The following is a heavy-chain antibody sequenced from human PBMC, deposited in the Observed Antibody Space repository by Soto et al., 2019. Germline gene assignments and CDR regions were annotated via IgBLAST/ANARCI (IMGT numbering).Heavy chain of an antibody. V-gene: IGHV3-11*01. CDR1: GFTFSGYY. CDR3: ARENEQWVAADN. CDR2: ITSSGSTI. Sequence: VQLVESGGGLVKPGGSLRLSCAASGFTFSGYYMSWIRQAPGKGLEWVSYITSSGSTIYYADSVKGRFTISRDNAKNSMYLQMNSLRAEDTAVYYCARENEQWVAADNWGQGTLVTVSS. J-gene: IGHJ4*02. D-gene: IGHD6-19*01.